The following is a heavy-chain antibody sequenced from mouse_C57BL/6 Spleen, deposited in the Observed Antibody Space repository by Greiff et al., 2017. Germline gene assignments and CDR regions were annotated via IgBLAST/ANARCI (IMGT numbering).Heavy chain of an antibody. CDR2: INPGNSDT. V-gene: IGHV1-5*01. CDR1: GYTFTSYW. D-gene: IGHD1-1*01. J-gene: IGHJ3*01. CDR3: KREDYDGSSPAWFAY. Sequence: EVKLQESGTVLARPGASVKMSCKTSGYTFTSYWMHWVKQRPGQGLEWIGAINPGNSDTSYNQKFKGKAKLTVVTSASTAYMELSSLTNEDSAVYYCKREDYDGSSPAWFAYWGQGTLVTVSA.